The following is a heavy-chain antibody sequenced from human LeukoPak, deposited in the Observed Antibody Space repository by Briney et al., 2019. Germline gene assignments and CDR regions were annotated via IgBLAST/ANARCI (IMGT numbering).Heavy chain of an antibody. CDR1: GFTVSSNY. Sequence: PGGSLRLSCAASGFTVSSNYMSWVRQAPGKGLEWVSVIYSGGSTYYADSVKGRFTISRDNSKNTLYLQMNSLRAEDTAVYYCAKGNSGYYFDYWGQGTLVTVSS. J-gene: IGHJ4*02. V-gene: IGHV3-53*01. CDR2: IYSGGST. CDR3: AKGNSGYYFDY. D-gene: IGHD3-22*01.